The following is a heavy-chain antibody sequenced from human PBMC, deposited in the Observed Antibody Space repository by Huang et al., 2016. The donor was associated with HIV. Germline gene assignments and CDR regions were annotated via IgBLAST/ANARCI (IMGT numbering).Heavy chain of an antibody. D-gene: IGHD6-13*01. V-gene: IGHV3-30*18. CDR3: AKGGSAAAVLDF. Sequence: QVQLVESGGGVVQPGRSLRISWAASGFTFSSYGMPWVRQGPGKGREWVAVISYDAKTKEYADSVKGRFSISRDNSKTTVYLQLNSLRLEDTAVYYCAKGGSAAAVLDFWGQGTLVTVSS. CDR1: GFTFSSYG. CDR2: ISYDAKTK. J-gene: IGHJ4*02.